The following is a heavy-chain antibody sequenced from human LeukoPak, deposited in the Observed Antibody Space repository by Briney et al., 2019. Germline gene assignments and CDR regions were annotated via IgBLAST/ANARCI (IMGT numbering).Heavy chain of an antibody. D-gene: IGHD3-9*01. CDR1: GFTFSSYA. J-gene: IGHJ4*02. V-gene: IGHV3-23*01. Sequence: GGSLRLSCAASGFTFSSYAMGWVRQAPGKGLEWVSAISGSGGSTYYADSVKGGFTISRDNSKNTLYLQMNSLRAEDTAVYYCAKGETSYDILTGYYSHYDYWGQGTLVTASS. CDR3: AKGETSYDILTGYYSHYDY. CDR2: ISGSGGST.